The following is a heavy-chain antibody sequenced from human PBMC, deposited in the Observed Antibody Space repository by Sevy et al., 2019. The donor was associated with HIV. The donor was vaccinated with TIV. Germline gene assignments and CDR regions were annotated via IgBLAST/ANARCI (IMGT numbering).Heavy chain of an antibody. CDR3: ARDVADYYDSSGYPQRPDAFDI. D-gene: IGHD3-22*01. J-gene: IGHJ3*02. CDR2: IYYSGST. Sequence: SETLSLTCTVSGGSISSGGYYWSWIRQHPGKGLEWIGYIYYSGSTYYNPSLKSRVTISVDTSKNQFSLKLSSVTAADTAGYYCARDVADYYDSSGYPQRPDAFDIWGQGTMVTVSS. CDR1: GGSISSGGYY. V-gene: IGHV4-31*03.